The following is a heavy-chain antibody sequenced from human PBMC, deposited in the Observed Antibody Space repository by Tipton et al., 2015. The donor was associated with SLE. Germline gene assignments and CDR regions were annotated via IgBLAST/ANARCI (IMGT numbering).Heavy chain of an antibody. CDR2: IYYSGST. CDR3: ARGGRFLEWLTY. Sequence: TLSPTCTVSGGSISSGDYYWSWIRQPPGKGLEWIGYIYYSGSTYYNPSLKSRVTISVDTSKNQFSLKLSSVTAADTAVYYCARGGRFLEWLTYWGQGTLVTVSS. D-gene: IGHD3-3*01. V-gene: IGHV4-30-4*01. CDR1: GGSISSGDYY. J-gene: IGHJ4*02.